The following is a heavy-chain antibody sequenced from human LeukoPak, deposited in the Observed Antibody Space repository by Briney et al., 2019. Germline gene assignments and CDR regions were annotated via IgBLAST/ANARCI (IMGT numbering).Heavy chain of an antibody. CDR2: IYYTGRT. V-gene: IGHV4-39*01. J-gene: IGHJ4*02. D-gene: IGHD6-19*01. CDR1: GGSISSTTYY. CDR3: ATQVAGGPLDY. Sequence: PSETLSLTCAVSGGSISSTTYYWPWIRQPPGKGLEWIGSIYYTGRTHYIPSLKSRVTISLDTSKNQFSLSLSSVTAADTAVYYCATQVAGGPLDYWGQGTLVTVSS.